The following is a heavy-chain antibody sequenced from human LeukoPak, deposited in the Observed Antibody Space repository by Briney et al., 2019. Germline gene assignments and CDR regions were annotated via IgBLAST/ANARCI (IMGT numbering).Heavy chain of an antibody. CDR2: IYPSGST. V-gene: IGHV4-61*02. CDR1: GGSISSGSYY. D-gene: IGHD3-9*01. Sequence: PSETLSLTCTVSGGSISSGSYYWSWIRQPAGKGLEWIGRIYPSGSTNYNPSLKSRVTISVDTSKNQFSLKLSSVTAADTAVYYCARGEGTRAPVLRYFDWLFYMDVWGKGTTVTISS. J-gene: IGHJ6*03. CDR3: ARGEGTRAPVLRYFDWLFYMDV.